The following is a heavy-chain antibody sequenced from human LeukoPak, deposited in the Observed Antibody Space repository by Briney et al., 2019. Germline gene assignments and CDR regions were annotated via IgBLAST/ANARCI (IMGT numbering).Heavy chain of an antibody. V-gene: IGHV3-30*02. CDR3: AKDSILSSSWYGTFFDY. Sequence: GGSLRLSCAASGFTFSSYSMNWVRQAPGKGLEWVAFIRYDGSNKYYADSVKGRFTISRDNSKNTLYLQMNSLRAEDTAVYYCAKDSILSSSWYGTFFDYWGQGTLVTVSS. CDR2: IRYDGSNK. CDR1: GFTFSSYS. J-gene: IGHJ4*02. D-gene: IGHD6-13*01.